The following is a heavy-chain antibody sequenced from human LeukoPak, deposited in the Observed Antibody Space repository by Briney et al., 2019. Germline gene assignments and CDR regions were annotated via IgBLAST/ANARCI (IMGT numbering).Heavy chain of an antibody. CDR2: IWYDGTNE. Sequence: GGSLRLSCAASGFTFSTYGMHWVRQAPGKGLEWVALIWYDGTNEHYADSVKGRFTISRDNSKNTLWLQMNSLGADDTAVYYCAREWIGNGWSAFDYWGQGTLFTVSS. D-gene: IGHD6-19*01. CDR3: AREWIGNGWSAFDY. J-gene: IGHJ4*02. CDR1: GFTFSTYG. V-gene: IGHV3-33*01.